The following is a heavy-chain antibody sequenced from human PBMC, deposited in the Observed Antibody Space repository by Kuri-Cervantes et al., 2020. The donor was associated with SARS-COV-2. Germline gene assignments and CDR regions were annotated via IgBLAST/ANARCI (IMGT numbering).Heavy chain of an antibody. CDR3: ARVYATVTTERSIRYFDL. CDR1: GGSFSGYY. CDR2: ISSSSSYI. J-gene: IGHJ2*01. V-gene: IGHV3-21*01. Sequence: GGSLRLSCAVYGGSFSGYYWSWIRQPPGKGLEWVSSISSSSSYIYYADSVKGRFTISRDNAKNSLYLQMNSLRAEDTAVYYCARVYATVTTERSIRYFDLWGRGTLVTVSS. D-gene: IGHD4-17*01.